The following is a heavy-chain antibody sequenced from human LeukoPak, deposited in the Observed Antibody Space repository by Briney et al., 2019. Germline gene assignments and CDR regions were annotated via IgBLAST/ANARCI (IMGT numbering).Heavy chain of an antibody. J-gene: IGHJ6*04. Sequence: PSETLSLTCAVYGGSFSGYYWSWIRQPPGKGLEWIGEINHSGSTNYNPSLKSRVTISVDTSKNQFSLKLSSVTAADTAVYYCARGRGMDVWGKGTTATVSS. CDR1: GGSFSGYY. CDR2: INHSGST. CDR3: ARGRGMDV. V-gene: IGHV4-34*01.